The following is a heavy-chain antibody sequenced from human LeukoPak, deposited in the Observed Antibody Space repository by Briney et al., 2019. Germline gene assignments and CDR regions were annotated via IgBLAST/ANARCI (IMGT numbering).Heavy chain of an antibody. J-gene: IGHJ4*02. CDR1: GGSFSGYY. V-gene: IGHV4-34*01. CDR2: INHSGST. CDR3: ARVGGGVFYFDY. Sequence: PSETLSLTCAVYGGSFSGYYWSWIRQPPGKGLEWIGEINHSGSTNYNPSLKSRVTISVDTSKNQFSLELSSVTAADTAVYYCARVGGGVFYFDYWGQGTLVTVSS. D-gene: IGHD3-16*01.